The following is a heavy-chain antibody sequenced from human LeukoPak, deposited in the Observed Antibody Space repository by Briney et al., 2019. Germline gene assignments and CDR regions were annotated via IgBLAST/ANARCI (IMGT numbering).Heavy chain of an antibody. CDR1: GFTFSSYG. V-gene: IGHV3-30*18. J-gene: IGHJ4*02. CDR3: ANSQETYYFDY. Sequence: PGRSLRLSCAASGFTFSSYGMHWVRQAPGKGLEWVAVISYDGSNKCYADSVKGRFTIFRDNSKNTLYLQMNSLRAEDTAVYYCANSQETYYFDYWGQGTLVTVSS. CDR2: ISYDGSNK.